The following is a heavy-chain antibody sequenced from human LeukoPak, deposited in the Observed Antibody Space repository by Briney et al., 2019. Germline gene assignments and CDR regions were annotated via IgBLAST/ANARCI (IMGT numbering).Heavy chain of an antibody. CDR3: ARYHIAVAGEAGYYYYGMDV. J-gene: IGHJ6*02. CDR1: GYTFTSYA. V-gene: IGHV1-3*01. CDR2: INAGNGNT. D-gene: IGHD6-19*01. Sequence: ASVKVSCKASGYTFTSYAMHWVRQAPGQRLEWMGWINAGNGNTKYSQKLQGRVTMTTDTSTSTAYMELRSLRSDDTAVYYCARYHIAVAGEAGYYYYGMDVWGQGTTVTVSS.